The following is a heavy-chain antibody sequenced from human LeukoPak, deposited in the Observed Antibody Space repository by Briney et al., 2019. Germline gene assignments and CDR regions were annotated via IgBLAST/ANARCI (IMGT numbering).Heavy chain of an antibody. CDR3: AAGGAYEFRDDY. Sequence: SVKVSCKASGGSFTSYGISWVRQAPGQGLEWMGRIIPIHGRANYGQKFQGRVTITGDELTNTFFMELSILTPEDMAVYYCAAGGAYEFRDDYWGQGTLVSVSS. V-gene: IGHV1-69*11. CDR2: IIPIHGRA. CDR1: GGSFTSYG. J-gene: IGHJ4*02. D-gene: IGHD3-3*01.